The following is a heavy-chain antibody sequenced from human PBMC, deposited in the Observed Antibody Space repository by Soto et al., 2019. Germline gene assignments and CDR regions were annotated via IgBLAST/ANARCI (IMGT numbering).Heavy chain of an antibody. CDR3: AKEVWSGPMDV. Sequence: GGSLRLSCAASGFSVSSSHMIWVRQAPGKGLEWVAVISYDGSNKYYADSVKGRFTISRDNSKNTLYLQMNSLRAEDTAVYYCAKEVWSGPMDVWGQGTTVTVSS. D-gene: IGHD3-3*01. CDR2: ISYDGSNK. J-gene: IGHJ6*02. CDR1: GFSVSSSH. V-gene: IGHV3-30*18.